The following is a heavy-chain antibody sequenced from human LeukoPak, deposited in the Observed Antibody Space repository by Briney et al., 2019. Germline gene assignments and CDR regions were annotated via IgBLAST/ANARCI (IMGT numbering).Heavy chain of an antibody. V-gene: IGHV1-46*01. Sequence: GASVKVSCKASGYTFTSYYMHWVRQAPGQGLEWMGIINPSGGSTSYAQKFQGRVTMTRDTSTSTVYMELSSLRSEDTAVYYCARGERELGYCSSTSCYRRGAGTSFDYWGQGTLVTVSS. CDR3: ARGERELGYCSSTSCYRRGAGTSFDY. CDR1: GYTFTSYY. D-gene: IGHD2-2*01. J-gene: IGHJ4*02. CDR2: INPSGGST.